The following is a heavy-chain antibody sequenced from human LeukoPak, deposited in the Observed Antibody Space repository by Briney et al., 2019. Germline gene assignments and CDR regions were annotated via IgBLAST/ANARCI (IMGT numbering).Heavy chain of an antibody. CDR2: ISSSSSTI. CDR3: ARAAKDIVATITELDY. Sequence: LSGGSLRLSCAASGFTFSSYSMNWVRQAPGKGLEWVSYISSSSSTIYYADSVKGRFTISRDNAKNSLYLQMNSLRAEDTAVYYCARAAKDIVATITELDYWGQGTLVTVSS. V-gene: IGHV3-48*01. J-gene: IGHJ4*02. CDR1: GFTFSSYS. D-gene: IGHD5-12*01.